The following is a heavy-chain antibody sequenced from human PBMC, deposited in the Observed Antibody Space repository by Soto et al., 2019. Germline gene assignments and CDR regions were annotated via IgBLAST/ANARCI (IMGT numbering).Heavy chain of an antibody. Sequence: SETLSLTYTVSGGSISSYYWSWIRQPPGKGLEWIGYIYYSGSTNYNPSLKSRVTISVDTSKNQFSLKLSSVTAADTAVYYCARAYGDYDNGGIEYWGQGTLVTVSS. V-gene: IGHV4-59*01. CDR2: IYYSGST. J-gene: IGHJ4*02. CDR1: GGSISSYY. D-gene: IGHD4-17*01. CDR3: ARAYGDYDNGGIEY.